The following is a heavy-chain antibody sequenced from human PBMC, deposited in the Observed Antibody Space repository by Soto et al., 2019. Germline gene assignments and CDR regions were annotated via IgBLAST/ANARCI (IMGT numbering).Heavy chain of an antibody. D-gene: IGHD4-17*01. CDR2: MNPNSGNT. Sequence: ASVKVSCKSSGYTFTSYDINCVRPAPGQGLEWMGWMNPNSGNTGYAQKFQGRVTMTRNTSISTAYMELSSLRSEDTAVYYCARVDGHTYGDYAADSWGQVKMVT. J-gene: IGHJ3*02. CDR3: ARVDGHTYGDYAADS. V-gene: IGHV1-8*02. CDR1: GYTFTSYD.